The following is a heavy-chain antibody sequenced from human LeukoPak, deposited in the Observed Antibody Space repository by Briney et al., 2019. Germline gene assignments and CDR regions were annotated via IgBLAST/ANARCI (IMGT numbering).Heavy chain of an antibody. CDR1: GFTFSSYA. Sequence: GGSLRLSCAASGFTFSSYAMHWVRQAPGKGLEWVAVISYDGSNKYYADSVKGRFTISRDNSKNTLYLQMNSLRAEDTAVYYCARSPRDGYNYGYYYYMDVWGKGTTVTVSS. D-gene: IGHD5-24*01. J-gene: IGHJ6*03. CDR2: ISYDGSNK. CDR3: ARSPRDGYNYGYYYYMDV. V-gene: IGHV3-30*04.